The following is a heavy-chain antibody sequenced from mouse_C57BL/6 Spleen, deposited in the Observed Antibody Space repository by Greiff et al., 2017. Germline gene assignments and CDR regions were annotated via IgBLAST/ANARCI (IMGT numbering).Heavy chain of an antibody. CDR1: GYSFTGYF. CDR3: ARGDYGNPFDY. D-gene: IGHD2-1*01. J-gene: IGHJ2*01. Sequence: EVQLQQSGPELVKPGDSVKISCKASGYSFTGYFMNWVMQSPGKSLEWIGRINPYNGDTFYNQKFKGKATLTVDKSSSTAHMELRSLTSEDSAVYYCARGDYGNPFDYWGQGTTLTVSS. CDR2: INPYNGDT. V-gene: IGHV1-20*01.